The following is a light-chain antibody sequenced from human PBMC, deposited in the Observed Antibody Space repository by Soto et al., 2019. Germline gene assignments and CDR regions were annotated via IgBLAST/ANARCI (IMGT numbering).Light chain of an antibody. CDR3: AAWDDSMNVVL. CDR1: TTNIGNNA. J-gene: IGLJ2*01. V-gene: IGLV1-36*01. Sequence: QSALTQPPSVSRSPRHTVPISCSGTTTNIGNNAVNWYQQLPGKAPKLLIYVDNLLPSGVSDRFSGSKSGNSASLAISGLQSEDEADYYCAAWDDSMNVVLFGGGTQLTVL. CDR2: VDN.